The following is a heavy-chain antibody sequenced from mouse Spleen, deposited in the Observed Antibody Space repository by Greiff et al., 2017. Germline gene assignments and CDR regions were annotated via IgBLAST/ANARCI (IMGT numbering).Heavy chain of an antibody. V-gene: IGHV5-9-1*01. CDR1: GFTFSSYA. D-gene: IGHD1-1*01. CDR3: ARRIYYYVDY. CDR2: ISSGGSYT. Sequence: EVKLVESGGGLVKPGGSLKLSCAASGFTFSSYAMSWVRQTPEKRLEWVATISSGGSYTYYPDSVKGRFTISRDNAKNTLYLQMSSLRSEDTAMYYCARRIYYYVDYWGQGTTLTVSS. J-gene: IGHJ2*01.